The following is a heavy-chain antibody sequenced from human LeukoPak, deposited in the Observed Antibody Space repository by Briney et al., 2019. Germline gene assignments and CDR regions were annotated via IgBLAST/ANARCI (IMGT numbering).Heavy chain of an antibody. CDR1: GGSISSYY. J-gene: IGHJ4*02. D-gene: IGHD2-15*01. V-gene: IGHV4-59*01. CDR3: ARDRYCSGGSCYGV. CDR2: IYYSGST. Sequence: SETLSLTCTVSGGSISSYYWSWIRQPPGKGLEWIGYIYYSGSTNYNPSLKSRVTISVDTSKNQFSLKLSSVTAADTAVYYCARDRYCSGGSCYGVWGQGTLVTVSS.